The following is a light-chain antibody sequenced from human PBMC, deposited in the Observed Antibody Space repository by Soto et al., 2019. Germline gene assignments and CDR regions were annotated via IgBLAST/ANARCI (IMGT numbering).Light chain of an antibody. Sequence: DIQMTQSPSSVSASVGDRATITCRASQDITTSVAWYQQRPGKAPNLLIYAASTLQNGFPARFSSGGSGTDFTLNISRRKAEGLATYYCQQSGSFPRTFGQGTKVEIE. V-gene: IGKV1-12*01. CDR1: QDITTS. J-gene: IGKJ1*01. CDR3: QQSGSFPRT. CDR2: AAS.